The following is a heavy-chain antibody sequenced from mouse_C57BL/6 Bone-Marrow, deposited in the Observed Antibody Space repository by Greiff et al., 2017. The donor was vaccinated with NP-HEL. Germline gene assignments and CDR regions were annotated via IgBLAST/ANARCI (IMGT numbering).Heavy chain of an antibody. CDR1: GFSLSTFGMG. J-gene: IGHJ1*03. CDR2: IWWDDDK. V-gene: IGHV8-8*01. Sequence: QVTLKESGPGILQPSQTLSLTCSFSGFSLSTFGMGVGWIRQPSGKGLEWLAHIWWDDDKYYNPALKSRLTISKDTSKNQVFLKIANVDTADTATYYCARIPDYYGSSSWYFDVWGTGTTVTVSS. CDR3: ARIPDYYGSSSWYFDV. D-gene: IGHD1-1*01.